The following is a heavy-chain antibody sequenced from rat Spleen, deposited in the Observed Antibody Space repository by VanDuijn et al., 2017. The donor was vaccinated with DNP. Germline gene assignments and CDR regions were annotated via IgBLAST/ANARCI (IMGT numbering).Heavy chain of an antibody. CDR3: TRVPGYNYWFAY. V-gene: IGHV5-31*01. CDR2: ITNSGDGT. Sequence: EVQLAESGGGLVQPGRSLKLSCAASGFIFSNYWMTWIRQAPGKGLEWVASITNSGDGTYYSDSVKGRFTISRDNAKSTLYLQMDSLRSEDTATYYCTRVPGYNYWFAYWGQGTLVTVSS. CDR1: GFIFSNYW. J-gene: IGHJ3*01. D-gene: IGHD1-4*01.